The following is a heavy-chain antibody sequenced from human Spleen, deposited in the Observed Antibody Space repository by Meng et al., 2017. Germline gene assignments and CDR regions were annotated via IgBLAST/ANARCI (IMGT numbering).Heavy chain of an antibody. CDR3: AKEDSYYDSGFYYNRYFDF. V-gene: IGHV3-23*01. D-gene: IGHD3-22*01. Sequence: GESLKISCAASGFTFSSYAMSWVRQAPGKGLEWVSAMSGSSGSTYFADSVRGRFTISRDNSKNTLYLQMNSLRAEDTAVYYCAKEDSYYDSGFYYNRYFDFWGRGTLVTVSS. CDR2: MSGSSGST. CDR1: GFTFSSYA. J-gene: IGHJ2*01.